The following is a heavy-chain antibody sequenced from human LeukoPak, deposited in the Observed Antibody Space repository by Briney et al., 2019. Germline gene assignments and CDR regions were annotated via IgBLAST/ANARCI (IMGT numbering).Heavy chain of an antibody. Sequence: SGPALVKPTQTLTLTCTFSGFSLSTSGMCVSWIRQPPGKALEWLARIDWDDDKYYSTSLKTRLTISKDTSKNQVVLTMTNMDPVDTATYYCARIEAAAGTYYFDYWGQGTLVTVSS. D-gene: IGHD6-13*01. CDR2: IDWDDDK. V-gene: IGHV2-70*11. J-gene: IGHJ4*02. CDR3: ARIEAAAGTYYFDY. CDR1: GFSLSTSGMC.